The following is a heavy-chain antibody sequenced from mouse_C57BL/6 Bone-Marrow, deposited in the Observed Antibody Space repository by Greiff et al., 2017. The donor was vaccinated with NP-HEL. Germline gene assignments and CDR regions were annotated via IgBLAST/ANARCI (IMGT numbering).Heavy chain of an antibody. CDR2: IYPGSGST. CDR1: GYTYTSYW. J-gene: IGHJ1*03. Sequence: VQLQQPGAELVKPGASVKMSCKASGYTYTSYWITWVKQRPGQGLEWIGDIYPGSGSTNYNEKFKSKATLTVDTSSSTAYMQLSSLTSEDSAVYYCAKGSRGPWYFDVWGTGTTVTVAS. CDR3: AKGSRGPWYFDV. D-gene: IGHD1-1*01. V-gene: IGHV1-55*01.